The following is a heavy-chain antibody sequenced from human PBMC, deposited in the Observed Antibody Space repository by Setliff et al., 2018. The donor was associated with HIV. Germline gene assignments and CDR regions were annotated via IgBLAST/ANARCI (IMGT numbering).Heavy chain of an antibody. CDR1: GFTFSNHW. CDR3: VRDGVGTTPFDY. V-gene: IGHV3-74*01. D-gene: IGHD1-26*01. J-gene: IGHJ4*02. Sequence: PGGSLRLSCVGSGFTFSNHWMQWVRQAPGKGLVWVSRINYHGSDISYADSVKGRFTISRDNAKNTVYLQMNNLRDEDTAAYFCVRDGVGTTPFDYWGQGSLVTVSS. CDR2: INYHGSDI.